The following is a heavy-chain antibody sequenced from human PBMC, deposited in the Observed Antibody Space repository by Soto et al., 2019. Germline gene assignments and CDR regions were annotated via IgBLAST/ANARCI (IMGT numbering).Heavy chain of an antibody. D-gene: IGHD6-19*01. Sequence: EVQLLESGGGLVQPGGSLRLSCTASGFTFSYYAMSWVRQAPGKGLEWVSAISGSGDSTYYADSLKGRFTISRDNSKNTLYLQMNSLRAEDTAVYYCAKDYTSGWFYFDYWGRGALVTVSS. V-gene: IGHV3-23*01. CDR1: GFTFSYYA. CDR3: AKDYTSGWFYFDY. CDR2: ISGSGDST. J-gene: IGHJ4*02.